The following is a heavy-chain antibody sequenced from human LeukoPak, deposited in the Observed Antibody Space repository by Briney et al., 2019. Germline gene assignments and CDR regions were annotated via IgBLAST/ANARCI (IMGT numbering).Heavy chain of an antibody. CDR3: ARGLRGGVY. D-gene: IGHD2-15*01. CDR1: GYSISIGYY. V-gene: IGHV4-38-2*01. CDR2: IYHSGRT. Sequence: SETLSLTCAVSGYSISIGYYWGWIRQPPGKGLEWIGSIYHSGRTYYNPSLKSRVTISVDTSKNQFSLKLSSVTDADTAVYYCARGLRGGVYWGQGTLVTVSS. J-gene: IGHJ4*02.